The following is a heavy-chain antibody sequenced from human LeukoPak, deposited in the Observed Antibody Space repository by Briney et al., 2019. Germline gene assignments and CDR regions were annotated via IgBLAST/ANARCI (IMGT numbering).Heavy chain of an antibody. J-gene: IGHJ5*02. V-gene: IGHV4-34*01. Sequence: RTSETLSLTCAVYGGSFSGYYWSWIRQPPGKGLEWIGEINHSGSTNYNPSLKSRVTISVDTSKNQFSLKLSSVTAADTAVYYCARHRPVYSYAPRGQFDPWGQGTLVTVSS. CDR3: ARHRPVYSYAPRGQFDP. CDR1: GGSFSGYY. D-gene: IGHD3-16*01. CDR2: INHSGST.